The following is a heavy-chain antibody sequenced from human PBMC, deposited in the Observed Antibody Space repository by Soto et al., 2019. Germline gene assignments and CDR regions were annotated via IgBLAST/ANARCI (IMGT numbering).Heavy chain of an antibody. CDR1: GFTLSSYA. J-gene: IGHJ4*02. D-gene: IGHD2-21*01. CDR2: ISNSGGTT. Sequence: GGSLRLSCAASGFTLSSYAMHWVRQAPGKGLEWVSGISNSGGTTYYTDSVKGRFTISRDDSNNALYLQMNSLRAEDTAVYYCAKEGDDCRRDYFDYWGQGTLVTVSS. V-gene: IGHV3-23*01. CDR3: AKEGDDCRRDYFDY.